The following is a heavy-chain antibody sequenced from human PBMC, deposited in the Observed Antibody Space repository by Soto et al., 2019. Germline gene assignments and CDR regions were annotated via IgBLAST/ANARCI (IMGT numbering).Heavy chain of an antibody. J-gene: IGHJ6*03. CDR1: GFTFSSYA. CDR3: AKDCSSTSCYLLRYYYYMDV. V-gene: IGHV3-23*01. D-gene: IGHD2-2*01. Sequence: GGSLRLSCAASGFTFSSYAMSWVRQAPGKGLEWVSAISGSGGSTYYADSVKGRFTISRDNSKNTLYLQMNSLRAEDTAVYYCAKDCSSTSCYLLRYYYYMDVWGKGTTVTVSS. CDR2: ISGSGGST.